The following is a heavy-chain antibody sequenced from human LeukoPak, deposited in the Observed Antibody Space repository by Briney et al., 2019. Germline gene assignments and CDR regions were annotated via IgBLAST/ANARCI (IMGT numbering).Heavy chain of an antibody. J-gene: IGHJ1*01. CDR1: GYTFTYYP. D-gene: IGHD6-19*01. Sequence: ASVKVSCKASGYTFTYYPMNWLRQAPGQGLEWMGWINTDTGNPTYAQGFTGRFVFSLDTSVSTTYLQINSLGGEDTAVYYCARDFRRGTSGWSAEYFQHWGQGTLVSVSS. V-gene: IGHV7-4-1*02. CDR3: ARDFRRGTSGWSAEYFQH. CDR2: INTDTGNP.